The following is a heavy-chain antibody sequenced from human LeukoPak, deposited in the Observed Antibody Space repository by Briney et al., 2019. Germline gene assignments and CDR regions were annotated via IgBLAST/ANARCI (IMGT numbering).Heavy chain of an antibody. J-gene: IGHJ3*02. V-gene: IGHV4-59*01. D-gene: IGHD3-22*01. CDR3: ARDLAIYHDSSGQDAFDI. CDR2: IYYSGST. Sequence: PSETLSLTCSVSGGSISPYYWSWIRQPPGKGLEWIGYIYYSGSTNYNPSLKSRVTISVDTSKNQFSLNLSSVTAADTAVYYCARDLAIYHDSSGQDAFDIWGQGTMVTVSS. CDR1: GGSISPYY.